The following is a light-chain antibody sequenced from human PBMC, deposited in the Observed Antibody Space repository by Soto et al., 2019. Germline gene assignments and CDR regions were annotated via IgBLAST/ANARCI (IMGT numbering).Light chain of an antibody. J-gene: IGKJ5*01. CDR3: QQYGRSIT. V-gene: IGKV3-20*01. CDR2: GAS. Sequence: IVLTQSPGTLSLSPGERATLSFRASQSVSNSYLAWYQQKPGQAPRLLIYGASSRATGIPDRFSGSGSGTDFTLTINRLEPEDFAVYSCQQYGRSITFGQGTRLEIK. CDR1: QSVSNSY.